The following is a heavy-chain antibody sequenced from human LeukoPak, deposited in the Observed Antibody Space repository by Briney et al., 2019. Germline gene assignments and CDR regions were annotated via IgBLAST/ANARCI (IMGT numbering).Heavy chain of an antibody. V-gene: IGHV4-34*01. CDR3: ARHLRGYSGYDPKQYFDY. J-gene: IGHJ4*02. CDR2: INHSGST. D-gene: IGHD5-12*01. CDR1: GGSFSGYY. Sequence: PSETLSLTCAVYGGSFSGYYWSWIRQPPGKGLEWIGEINHSGSTNYNPSLKSRVTISVDTSKNQFSLKLSSVTAADTAVYYCARHLRGYSGYDPKQYFDYWGQGTLVAVSS.